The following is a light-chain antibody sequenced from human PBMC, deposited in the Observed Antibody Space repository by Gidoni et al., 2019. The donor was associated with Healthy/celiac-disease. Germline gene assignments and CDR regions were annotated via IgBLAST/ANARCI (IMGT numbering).Light chain of an antibody. Sequence: IVMTQTPDSLDLSLGERASINCKSSQSVLYSSNNKNYLAWYQQKPGHPPKLLIYWASTRESGVPDRFSGSGSGTDFTLTISSLQAEDVAVYYCQQYYSTPWTFGQGTKVEIK. CDR1: QSVLYSSNNKNY. CDR3: QQYYSTPWT. V-gene: IGKV4-1*01. J-gene: IGKJ1*01. CDR2: WAS.